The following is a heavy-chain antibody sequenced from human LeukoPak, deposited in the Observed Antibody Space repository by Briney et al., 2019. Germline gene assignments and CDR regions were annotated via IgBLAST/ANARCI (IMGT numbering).Heavy chain of an antibody. CDR2: ISSSVITI. CDR1: ELPPSDNY. V-gene: IGHV3-11*01. CDR3: AREEGNYYDSSGYLVAYQANVDTRYYYYGMDV. Sequence: GGSWRPPCAPPELPPSDNYRSWFGKLPGKGWEWFQYISSSVITIYNPDSVRARFTISRDNAKNSLYLQMNSLRAEDTAVYYCAREEGNYYDSSGYLVAYQANVDTRYYYYGMDVWGQGTTVTVSS. D-gene: IGHD3-22*01. J-gene: IGHJ6*02.